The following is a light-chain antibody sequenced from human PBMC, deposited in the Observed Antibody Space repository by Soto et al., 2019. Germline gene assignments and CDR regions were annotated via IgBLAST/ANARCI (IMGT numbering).Light chain of an antibody. CDR1: SSDVGGYKY. CDR2: EVY. CDR3: SSYGAGNIAV. Sequence: QSALTQPPSASGSPGQSVTISCTGTSSDVGGYKYVSWYQQHPGQAPKLMIFEVYKRPSGVPDRFSGSKSGNPASLTVSGLQAEDEDDYYCSSYGAGNIAVVGGGTKVTVL. J-gene: IGLJ2*01. V-gene: IGLV2-8*01.